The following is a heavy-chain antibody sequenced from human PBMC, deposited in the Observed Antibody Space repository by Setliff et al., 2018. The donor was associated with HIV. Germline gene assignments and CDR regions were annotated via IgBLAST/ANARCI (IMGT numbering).Heavy chain of an antibody. Sequence: TSETLSLTCSVSGGSISSSTYYWGWIRQPPGKGLEWIGDIFYTGNTYYNPSLKSRVAISVDTSKNQFSLKLSSVTAADTAVYYCARNSGDYYDSSGEDAFDIWGQGTMVTVSS. CDR1: GGSISSSTYY. V-gene: IGHV4-39*01. D-gene: IGHD3-22*01. CDR2: IFYTGNT. CDR3: ARNSGDYYDSSGEDAFDI. J-gene: IGHJ3*02.